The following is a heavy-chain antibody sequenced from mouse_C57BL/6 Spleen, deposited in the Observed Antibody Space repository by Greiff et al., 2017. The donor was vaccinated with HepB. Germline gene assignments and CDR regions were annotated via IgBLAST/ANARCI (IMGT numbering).Heavy chain of an antibody. V-gene: IGHV1-78*01. J-gene: IGHJ2*01. D-gene: IGHD1-1*01. CDR3: ARRWDYGSSRGYYFDY. CDR2: IYPRDGST. CDR1: GYTFTDHT. Sequence: VQLQQSDAELVKPGASVKISCKVSGYTFTDHTIHWMKQRPEQGLEWIGYIYPRDGSTKYNEKFKGKATLTADKSSSTAYMQLNSLTSEDSAVYFCARRWDYGSSRGYYFDYWGQGTTLTVAS.